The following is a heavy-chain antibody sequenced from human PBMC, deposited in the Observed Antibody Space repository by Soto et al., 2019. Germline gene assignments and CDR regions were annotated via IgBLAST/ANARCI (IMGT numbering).Heavy chain of an antibody. CDR1: GYTFTSYG. D-gene: IGHD3-9*01. Sequence: ASVKVSCKASGYTFTSYGISWVRQAPGQGLEWMGWISAYNGNTNYAQKLQGRVTMTTDTSTSTAYMELRSLRSDDTAVYYCARDRKELRYFDWLLSIDYYYGMDVWGQGTTVTVSS. CDR2: ISAYNGNT. J-gene: IGHJ6*02. CDR3: ARDRKELRYFDWLLSIDYYYGMDV. V-gene: IGHV1-18*04.